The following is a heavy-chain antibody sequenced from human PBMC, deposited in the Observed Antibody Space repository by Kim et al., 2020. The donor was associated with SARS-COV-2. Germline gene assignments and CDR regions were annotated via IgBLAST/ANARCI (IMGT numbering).Heavy chain of an antibody. CDR2: ISYDGSNK. V-gene: IGHV3-30*18. CDR1: GFTFKNYG. D-gene: IGHD2-15*01. CDR3: AKDLRNLLVVIAATLNY. Sequence: GGSLRLSCAASGFTFKNYGMHWVRQAPGKGLEWVAVISYDGSNKHYANSVKGRFNISRDNSKNTLYLQMNGLSAEDTAVYYCAKDLRNLLVVIAATLNYWGQGPLVTVTT. J-gene: IGHJ4*02.